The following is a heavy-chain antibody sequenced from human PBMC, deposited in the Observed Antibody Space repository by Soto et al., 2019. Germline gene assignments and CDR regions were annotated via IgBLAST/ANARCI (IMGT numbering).Heavy chain of an antibody. CDR1: GGSISSGDYY. CDR2: IYYSGST. D-gene: IGHD3-3*01. V-gene: IGHV4-30-4*01. CDR3: ARTTLRFLEWGPDWYFDL. J-gene: IGHJ2*01. Sequence: QVQLQESGPGLVKPSQTLSLTCTVSGGSISSGDYYWSWIRQPPGKGLEWIGYIYYSGSTYYNPSLKSRVTISVDTSKNQFSLKLSSVTAADTAVYYCARTTLRFLEWGPDWYFDLWGRGTLVTVSS.